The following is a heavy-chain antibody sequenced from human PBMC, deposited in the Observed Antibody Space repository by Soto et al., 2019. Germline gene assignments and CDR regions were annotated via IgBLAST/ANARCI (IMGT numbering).Heavy chain of an antibody. CDR1: GYAFTSYD. V-gene: IGHV1-8*01. Sequence: ASVKVSWTASGYAFTSYDINWVRQATGQGLEWMGWMNPNSGNTGYAQKFQGRVTMTRNTSISTAYMELSSLRSEDTAVYYCARDRGLVVVVAATGRGMDVWGQGTTVTVSS. CDR3: ARDRGLVVVVAATGRGMDV. CDR2: MNPNSGNT. J-gene: IGHJ6*02. D-gene: IGHD2-15*01.